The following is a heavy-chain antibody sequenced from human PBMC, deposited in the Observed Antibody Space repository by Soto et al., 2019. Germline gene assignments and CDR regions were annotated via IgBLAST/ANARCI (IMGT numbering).Heavy chain of an antibody. Sequence: EVQLVESGGGLVQPGGSLRLSCAASGFTVSNNYMSWVRQTPGKGLEWVSIIYRDGTTYYADSVRGRSTISRDNSKNDLYLQMNSLKAADTAVYFCARGAVGVVPDAWVLDYWGQGTLVTVSS. CDR1: GFTVSNNY. CDR3: ARGAVGVVPDAWVLDY. CDR2: IYRDGTT. J-gene: IGHJ4*02. V-gene: IGHV3-66*01. D-gene: IGHD2-2*01.